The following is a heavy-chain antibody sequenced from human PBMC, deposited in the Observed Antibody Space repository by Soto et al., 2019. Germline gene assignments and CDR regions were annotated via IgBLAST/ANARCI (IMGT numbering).Heavy chain of an antibody. CDR1: GASISGGYY. J-gene: IGHJ4*02. D-gene: IGHD3-10*01. CDR3: ARTVMSRGIILRDY. V-gene: IGHV4-31*03. Sequence: QVQLQESGPGLVKPSQTLSLTCTVSGASISGGYYWTWIRQVPEKGLAWIGYMSSSGNSYYNPSFQSRVTISLDPSKSQFSLNLTSVTAADTAFYYCARTVMSRGIILRDYWGQGILVTVSS. CDR2: MSSSGNS.